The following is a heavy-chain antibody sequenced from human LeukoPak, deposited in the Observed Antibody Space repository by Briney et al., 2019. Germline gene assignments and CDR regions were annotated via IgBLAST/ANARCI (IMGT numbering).Heavy chain of an antibody. Sequence: ASVNVSCKTSGYTFTAYYIHWVRPAPGQGLEWMGWISPNSGGTNYAQKFQGRVTITRDTSISTAYMEVSRLRSDDRAVYYCARPNDFRWFDPWGQGTLVTVSS. J-gene: IGHJ5*02. D-gene: IGHD3-3*01. V-gene: IGHV1-2*02. CDR3: ARPNDFRWFDP. CDR2: ISPNSGGT. CDR1: GYTFTAYY.